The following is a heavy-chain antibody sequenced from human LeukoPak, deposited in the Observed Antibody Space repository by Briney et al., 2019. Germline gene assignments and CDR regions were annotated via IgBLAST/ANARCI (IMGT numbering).Heavy chain of an antibody. CDR3: ARVADCSSTSCRRYFDY. V-gene: IGHV4-34*01. J-gene: IGHJ4*02. D-gene: IGHD2-2*01. CDR2: INHSGST. Sequence: SETLSLTCAVYGGSFSGYYWSWIRQPPGKGLEWIGEINHSGSTNYNPSLKGRVTISVDTSKNQFSLKLSSVTAADTAVYYCARVADCSSTSCRRYFDYWGQGTLVTVSS. CDR1: GGSFSGYY.